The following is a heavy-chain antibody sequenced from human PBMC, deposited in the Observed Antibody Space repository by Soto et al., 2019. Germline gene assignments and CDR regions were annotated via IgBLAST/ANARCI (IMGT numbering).Heavy chain of an antibody. CDR1: GTIFSSYT. J-gene: IGHJ6*02. Sequence: QVQLVQSGAEVKKPGSSVRVSCKASGTIFSSYTISWVRQAPGQGLEWMGRIIPILGETNSAQKFQGRVTLTADKSTNTADMELNSLRLEDTAVYYCARGLGGRMDDWGQGTTVTVSS. CDR2: IIPILGET. D-gene: IGHD3-16*01. V-gene: IGHV1-69*08. CDR3: ARGLGGRMDD.